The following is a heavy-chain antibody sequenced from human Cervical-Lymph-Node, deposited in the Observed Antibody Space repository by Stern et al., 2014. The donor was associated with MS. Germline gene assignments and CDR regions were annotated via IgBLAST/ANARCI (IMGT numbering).Heavy chain of an antibody. Sequence: VQLLESGAEVKKPGASVKVSCKTSGYTFTDYYIHWVRQAPGQGLEWMGWINPNSGGTVSEQRFQGRVTMTRDTSIKTAYMEVTNLRSDDTAVFYCARVRSAGVFDYWGQGTLVTVSS. V-gene: IGHV1-2*02. D-gene: IGHD6-19*01. CDR3: ARVRSAGVFDY. CDR2: INPNSGGT. J-gene: IGHJ4*02. CDR1: GYTFTDYY.